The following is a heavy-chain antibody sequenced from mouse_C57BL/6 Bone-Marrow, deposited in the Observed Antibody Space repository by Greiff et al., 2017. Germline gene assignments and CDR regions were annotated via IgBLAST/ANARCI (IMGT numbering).Heavy chain of an antibody. CDR2: INPSTGGT. D-gene: IGHD1-1*01. CDR1: GYSFTGYY. J-gene: IGHJ1*03. Sequence: VQLQQSGPELVKPGASVKISCKASGYSFTGYYMNWVKQSPEQSLEWIGEINPSTGGTTSTQKFQAKATLTVDKSSSTAYLQLKSLTSEDSAVYYGARRGYYYGSSADRRFEVWGTGTTVTVSS. V-gene: IGHV1-42*01. CDR3: ARRGYYYGSSADRRFEV.